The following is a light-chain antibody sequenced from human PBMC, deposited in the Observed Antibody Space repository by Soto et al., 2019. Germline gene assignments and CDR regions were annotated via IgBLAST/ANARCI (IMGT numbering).Light chain of an antibody. CDR1: TGTVTSGHY. V-gene: IGLV7-46*01. CDR2: DTS. Sequence: QAVVTQEPSLTVSPGGTVTLTCGSTTGTVTSGHYPYWFQQKPGQAPRTLIYDTSNKHSWTPSRFSGSLLGGKAALTLSGAQHEDESEYYCLLSYSGARIFGGGTKLTVL. CDR3: LLSYSGARI. J-gene: IGLJ2*01.